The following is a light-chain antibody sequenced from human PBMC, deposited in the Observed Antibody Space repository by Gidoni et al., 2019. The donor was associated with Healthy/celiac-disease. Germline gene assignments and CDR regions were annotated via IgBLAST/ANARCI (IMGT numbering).Light chain of an antibody. CDR3: QQYYSTPRT. CDR1: QSVLYSSNNKNY. CDR2: WAS. Sequence: DIVMSQSPDSLAVSLGERATINCKSSQSVLYSSNNKNYLAWYQQTPGQPPKLLIYWASPRESGVPDRFSGSGSGTDFTLTISSLQAEDVAVYYCQQYYSTPRTFGQGTKVEIK. J-gene: IGKJ1*01. V-gene: IGKV4-1*01.